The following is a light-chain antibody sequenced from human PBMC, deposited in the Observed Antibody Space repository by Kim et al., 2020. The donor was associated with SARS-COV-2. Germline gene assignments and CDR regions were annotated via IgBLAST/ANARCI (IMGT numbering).Light chain of an antibody. J-gene: IGLJ1*01. CDR1: NLGDKY. CDR2: HDS. V-gene: IGLV3-1*01. Sequence: SYELTQPPSVSVSPGQTATIACSGDNLGDKYVCWYQQKPGQSPVRVIYHDSERPSGIPERFSASNSGNTATLTITGTQAMDEADYYCQAWDSSTGVFGTGTKVTVL. CDR3: QAWDSSTGV.